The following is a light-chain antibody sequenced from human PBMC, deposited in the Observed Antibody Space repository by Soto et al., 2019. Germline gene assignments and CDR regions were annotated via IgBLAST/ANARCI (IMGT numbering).Light chain of an antibody. CDR1: QGVTRS. Sequence: IQLTQSPSFLSASVGDRVTITCRASQGVTRSFAWYQQKPGKAPRLLIYSVSSLQSGVPSRFSGSRSGTEFTLTINSLQPEDFATYYCQHLYTYPFTFGLGTHLEIK. CDR2: SVS. J-gene: IGKJ2*01. CDR3: QHLYTYPFT. V-gene: IGKV1-9*01.